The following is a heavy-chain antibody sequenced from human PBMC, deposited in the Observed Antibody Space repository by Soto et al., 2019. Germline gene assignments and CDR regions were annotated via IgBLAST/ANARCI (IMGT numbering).Heavy chain of an antibody. Sequence: GGSLRLSCAASGFTFSSYAMSWVRQAPGKGLEWVSAISGSGGSTYYADSEKGRFTISRDNSKNTLYLQMNSLRAEDTAVYYCANHLPLWSHENDYWGQGTLVTVSS. CDR2: ISGSGGST. V-gene: IGHV3-23*01. J-gene: IGHJ4*02. CDR3: ANHLPLWSHENDY. CDR1: GFTFSSYA. D-gene: IGHD2-21*01.